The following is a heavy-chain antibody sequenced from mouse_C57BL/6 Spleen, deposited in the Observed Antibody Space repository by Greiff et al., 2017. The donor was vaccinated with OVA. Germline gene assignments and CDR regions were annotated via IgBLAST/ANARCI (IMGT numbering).Heavy chain of an antibody. Sequence: EVMLVESGGGLVQPGGSLKLSCAASGFTFSDYYMYWVRQTPEKRLEWVAYISNGGGSTYYPATVKGRFTISRDNAKNTLYLQMSRLKSEDTAMYYCARHEEEPDYYAMDYWGQGTSVTVSS. CDR3: ARHEEEPDYYAMDY. J-gene: IGHJ4*01. V-gene: IGHV5-12*01. CDR1: GFTFSDYY. CDR2: ISNGGGST.